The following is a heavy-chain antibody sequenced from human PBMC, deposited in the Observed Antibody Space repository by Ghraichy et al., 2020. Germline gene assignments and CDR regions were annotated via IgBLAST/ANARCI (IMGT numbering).Heavy chain of an antibody. V-gene: IGHV2-5*01. CDR2: IYWNDDK. Sequence: SGPTLVKPTQTLTLTCTFSGFSLSTSGVGVGWIRQPPGKALEWLALIYWNDDKRYSPSLKSRLTITKDTSKNQVVLTMTNMDPVDTATYYCAHSREGVPLWFGELPCWFDPWGKGTLVTVSS. D-gene: IGHD3-10*01. CDR3: AHSREGVPLWFGELPCWFDP. J-gene: IGHJ5*02. CDR1: GFSLSTSGVG.